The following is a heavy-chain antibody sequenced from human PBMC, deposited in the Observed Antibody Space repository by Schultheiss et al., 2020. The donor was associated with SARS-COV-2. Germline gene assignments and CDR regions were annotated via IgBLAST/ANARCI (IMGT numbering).Heavy chain of an antibody. CDR1: GFTFSSYA. J-gene: IGHJ3*02. V-gene: IGHV3-48*04. Sequence: GGSLRLSCAASGFTFSSYAMHWVRQAPGKGLEWVSYISRSVSTIYYADSVKGRFTISRDNAKNSLYLQMNSLRAEDTAVYYCARDLGGGYAFDIWGQGTMVTVSS. CDR2: ISRSVSTI. CDR3: ARDLGGGYAFDI. D-gene: IGHD2-15*01.